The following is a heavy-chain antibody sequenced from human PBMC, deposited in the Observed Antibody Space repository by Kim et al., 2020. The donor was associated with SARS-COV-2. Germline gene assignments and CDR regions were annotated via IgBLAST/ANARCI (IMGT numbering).Heavy chain of an antibody. J-gene: IGHJ4*02. CDR1: GGSFSGYY. D-gene: IGHD6-19*01. V-gene: IGHV4-34*01. CDR2: INHSGST. Sequence: SETLSLTCAVYGGSFSGYYWSWIRQPPGKGLEWIGEINHSGSTNYNPSLKSRVTISVDTSKNQFSLKLSSVTAADTAVYYCARKGQWSRCFDYWGQGTLVTVSS. CDR3: ARKGQWSRCFDY.